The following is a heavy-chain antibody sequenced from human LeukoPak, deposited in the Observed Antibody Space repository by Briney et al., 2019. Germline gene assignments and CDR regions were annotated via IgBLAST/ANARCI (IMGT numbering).Heavy chain of an antibody. Sequence: GGSLRLSCAASGFTFSTYWMYWVRQALWKGLVWVARVKGDGSSTIYADSVKGRFTTSRDNSKNTLYLQTSSLRAEDTAVYYCARASTTVPNLLDHWGRGTLVTVSS. CDR3: ARASTTVPNLLDH. D-gene: IGHD4-17*01. CDR2: VKGDGSST. J-gene: IGHJ4*02. CDR1: GFTFSTYW. V-gene: IGHV3-74*01.